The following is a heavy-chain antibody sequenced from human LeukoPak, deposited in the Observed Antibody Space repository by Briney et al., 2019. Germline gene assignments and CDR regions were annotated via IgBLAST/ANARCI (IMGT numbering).Heavy chain of an antibody. CDR1: SYSISSGYY. D-gene: IGHD6-19*01. CDR3: ASWNSGWDNYYYYYRDV. V-gene: IGHV4-38-2*02. Sequence: QPSETLSLTCTVSSYSISSGYYWGWIRQPPGKGLEWIGSIYHSGSTYYNPSLKSRVTISVDTSKNQFSLNLSSVIAAHAAVYFWASWNSGWDNYYYYYRDVWGKGTTFTVSS. CDR2: IYHSGST. J-gene: IGHJ6*03.